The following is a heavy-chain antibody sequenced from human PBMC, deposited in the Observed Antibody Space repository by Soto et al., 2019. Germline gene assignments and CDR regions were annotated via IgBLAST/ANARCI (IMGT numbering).Heavy chain of an antibody. CDR2: ISWNSGSI. V-gene: IGHV3-9*01. Sequence: GGSLRLSCAASGFTFDDYAMHWVRQAPGKGLEWVSGISWNSGSIGYADSVKGRFTISRDNAKNSLYLQMNSLRAEDTALYYCAKYFGDSSGYYYFDYWGQGTLVTVSS. J-gene: IGHJ4*02. CDR1: GFTFDDYA. CDR3: AKYFGDSSGYYYFDY. D-gene: IGHD3-22*01.